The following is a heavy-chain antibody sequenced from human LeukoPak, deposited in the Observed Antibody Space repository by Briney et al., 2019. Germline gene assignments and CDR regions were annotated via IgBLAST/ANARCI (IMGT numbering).Heavy chain of an antibody. CDR1: GGSFSGYF. CDR3: ARGPDSGSYFAWFGP. D-gene: IGHD3-10*01. V-gene: IGHV4-34*01. Sequence: SETLSLTCAVYGGSFSGYFWNWIRQPPGKGLEWIGEINHSGSTHHNPSLKSRVTISIDPSKNQISLKLSSVTAADTAVYYCARGPDSGSYFAWFGPWGQGTLVTVSS. CDR2: INHSGST. J-gene: IGHJ5*02.